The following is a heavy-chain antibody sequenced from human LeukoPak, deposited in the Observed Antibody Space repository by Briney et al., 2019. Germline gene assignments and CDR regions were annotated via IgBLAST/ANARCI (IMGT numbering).Heavy chain of an antibody. Sequence: PGGSLRLSCAASEFTFSSYAMSWVRQAPGKGLEWVSAISGSGGSTYYADSVKGRFTISRDNSKNTLYLQMNSLRAEDTAVYYCAKDSQSGYTLNYFDYWCQGTLVTVSS. J-gene: IGHJ4*02. D-gene: IGHD3-22*01. CDR1: EFTFSSYA. CDR3: AKDSQSGYTLNYFDY. V-gene: IGHV3-23*01. CDR2: ISGSGGST.